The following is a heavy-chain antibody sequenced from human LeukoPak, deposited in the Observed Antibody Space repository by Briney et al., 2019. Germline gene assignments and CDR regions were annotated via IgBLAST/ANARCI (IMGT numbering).Heavy chain of an antibody. CDR2: ISYDGSNK. D-gene: IGHD2-15*01. J-gene: IGHJ4*02. CDR1: GFTFSSYA. Sequence: GGSLRLSCAASGFTFSSYAMHWVRQAPGKGLEWVAVISYDGSNKYYADSVKGRFTISRDNSKNSLYLQMNSLRAEDTAVYYCARARDSGGSCYTDYWGQGTLVTVSS. CDR3: ARARDSGGSCYTDY. V-gene: IGHV3-30*04.